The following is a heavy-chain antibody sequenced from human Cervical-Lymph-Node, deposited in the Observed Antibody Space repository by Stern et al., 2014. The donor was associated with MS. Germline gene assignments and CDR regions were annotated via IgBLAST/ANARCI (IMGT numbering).Heavy chain of an antibody. CDR3: ARYSSSSFDY. Sequence: EVQLVESGAEVKKPGESVKISCKGSGYTFASYWIHWVLQMPRKGLEWMGSIYPGDSDARYSPSFRGQVTFSVDKSISTAHLQWSSLKASDTAMYYCARYSSSSFDYWGQGTLVHVSS. D-gene: IGHD6-6*01. CDR2: IYPGDSDA. CDR1: GYTFASYW. V-gene: IGHV5-51*03. J-gene: IGHJ4*02.